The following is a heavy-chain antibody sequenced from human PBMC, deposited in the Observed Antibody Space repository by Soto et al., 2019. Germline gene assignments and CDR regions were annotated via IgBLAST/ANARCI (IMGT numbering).Heavy chain of an antibody. CDR1: GYTFTSDA. D-gene: IGHD2-2*01. V-gene: IGHV1-3*01. J-gene: IGHJ5*02. Sequence: QVQLVQSGAEVKKPGASVKVSCKASGYTFTSDAMHCVRQAPGQRLEWMGWINAGNGNTKYSQKCQGRVNITRDTSASTSYMELTSLICEDTAVDYCARSTIVGNWFDPVGQGTLVTVSS. CDR2: INAGNGNT. CDR3: ARSTIVGNWFDP.